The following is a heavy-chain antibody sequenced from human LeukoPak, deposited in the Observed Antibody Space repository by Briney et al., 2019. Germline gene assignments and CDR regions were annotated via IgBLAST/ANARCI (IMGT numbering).Heavy chain of an antibody. CDR1: GSPFSSYW. D-gene: IGHD6-13*01. Sequence: GGSLLLSCASSGSPFSSYWMSWVRPAPGRGRGRVANTKQDGSDKYYVDSVKGRFTISRDNAKNSLYLQMNSLRTEDTAVYYCAKDRAAGVNDAFDIWGQGTMVTVSS. J-gene: IGHJ3*02. CDR3: AKDRAAGVNDAFDI. V-gene: IGHV3-7*01. CDR2: TKQDGSDK.